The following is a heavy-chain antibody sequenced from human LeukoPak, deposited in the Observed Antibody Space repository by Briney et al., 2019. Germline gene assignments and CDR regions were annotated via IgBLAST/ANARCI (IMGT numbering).Heavy chain of an antibody. CDR2: IKQDGSVK. CDR1: GFTFSSFW. D-gene: IGHD1-14*01. V-gene: IGHV3-7*01. J-gene: IGHJ4*02. CDR3: ARDSTTSTFDY. Sequence: GGSLRLSCAASGFTFSSFWMSWVRQAPGKGLEWVANIKQDGSVKYYVDSVKGRFTISRDNAKNSLYLQMNSLRAEDTAVYYCARDSTTSTFDYWGQGTLVTVSS.